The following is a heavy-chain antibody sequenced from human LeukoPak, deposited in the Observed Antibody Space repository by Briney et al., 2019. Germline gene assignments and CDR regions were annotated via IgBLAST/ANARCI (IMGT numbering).Heavy chain of an antibody. CDR1: GLTFSSSW. Sequence: GGSLRLSCAVSGLTFSSSWMDWVHQAPGKGLEWVASINPDGNKKYSADSVKGRFTISRDNAENSLYLQMNSLRVEDTAFYYCARDLAYSRLDYWGQGMLVTVSS. J-gene: IGHJ4*02. CDR2: INPDGNKK. D-gene: IGHD5-18*01. V-gene: IGHV3-7*01. CDR3: ARDLAYSRLDY.